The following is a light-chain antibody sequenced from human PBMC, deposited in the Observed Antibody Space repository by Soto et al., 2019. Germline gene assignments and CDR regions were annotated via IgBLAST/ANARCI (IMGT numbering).Light chain of an antibody. CDR3: SSYTSSNTHV. Sequence: QSALTQPASLSGSPGQSITISCTGTSSDIGAYDYVSWFQQHPGKAPKLMISEVNNRPSGVSNRFSGSKSGNTASLTISGLQAEDEGDYYCSSYTSSNTHVFGTGTKLTVL. J-gene: IGLJ1*01. V-gene: IGLV2-14*01. CDR2: EVN. CDR1: SSDIGAYDY.